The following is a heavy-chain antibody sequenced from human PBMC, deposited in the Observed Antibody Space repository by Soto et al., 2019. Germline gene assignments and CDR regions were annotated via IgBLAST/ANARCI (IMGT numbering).Heavy chain of an antibody. J-gene: IGHJ4*02. CDR3: ARVVRSGYGFDY. V-gene: IGHV3-33*01. Sequence: QVQLVESGGGVVQPGRSLRLSCSASGFTFSSYGMQWVRLAPGKGLEWVALIWYDGKNRYVADSVKDRFTVSRDNPKNTLYLQMNTVRPEDTAVYYCARVVRSGYGFDYWGQGTLVTVSA. CDR2: IWYDGKNR. D-gene: IGHD5-12*01. CDR1: GFTFSSYG.